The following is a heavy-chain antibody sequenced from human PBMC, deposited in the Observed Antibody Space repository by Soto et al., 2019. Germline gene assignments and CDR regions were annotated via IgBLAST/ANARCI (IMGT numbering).Heavy chain of an antibody. J-gene: IGHJ4*02. D-gene: IGHD1-26*01. Sequence: QVRLVQSGAEVGQPGASVKVSCKASGHTSRNNGISWVRQAPGQGLEWMGFINANTGATNYARKFRCRLTLTTATFTRTVDMELRSLSSDDTAVYYWGRDEDRWDEGFLDYWGQGTRVTVSS. CDR3: GRDEDRWDEGFLDY. V-gene: IGHV1-18*01. CDR1: GHTSRNNG. CDR2: INANTGAT.